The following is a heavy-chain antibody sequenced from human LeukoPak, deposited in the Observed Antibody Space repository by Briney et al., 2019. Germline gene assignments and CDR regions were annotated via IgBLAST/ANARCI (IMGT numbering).Heavy chain of an antibody. CDR3: ARDKSDFWTPYIDY. CDR2: IIPIFGTA. D-gene: IGHD3/OR15-3a*01. CDR1: GGTFSSYA. Sequence: SVKVSCKASGGTFSSYAISWVRQAPGQGLEWMGRIIPIFGTANYAQKFQGRVTITTDESTSTAYMELSSLRSEDTAVYYCARDKSDFWTPYIDYWGQGTLVTVSS. V-gene: IGHV1-69*05. J-gene: IGHJ4*02.